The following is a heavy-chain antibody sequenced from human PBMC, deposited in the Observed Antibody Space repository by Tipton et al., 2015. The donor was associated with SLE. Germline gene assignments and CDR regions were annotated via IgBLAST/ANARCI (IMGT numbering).Heavy chain of an antibody. Sequence: TLSLTCTVSGGSIRSYYWSWIRQPPGKGLEWIGNIYYSGSTNNNPSIKSRVTISVDTSKNQFSLKLSSVTAADTALYYCARGHSVICYFDYWGQGTPVPVSS. CDR2: IYYSGST. J-gene: IGHJ4*02. CDR3: ARGHSVICYFDY. CDR1: GGSIRSYY. V-gene: IGHV4-59*01. D-gene: IGHD2-21*01.